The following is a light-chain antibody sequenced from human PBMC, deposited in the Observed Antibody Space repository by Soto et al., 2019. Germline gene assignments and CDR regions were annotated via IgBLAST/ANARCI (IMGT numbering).Light chain of an antibody. J-gene: IGKJ1*01. CDR1: QSVTTN. CDR3: QQYNNWPPWT. Sequence: EVVMTHSPATLSVSPGERATLSCRASQSVTTNMAWYQQKPGQAPRLLIYGASTRATGIPARFSGSGSGTDFTLTISSLQSEDFAVYYCQQYNNWPPWTFGQGTKV. CDR2: GAS. V-gene: IGKV3-15*01.